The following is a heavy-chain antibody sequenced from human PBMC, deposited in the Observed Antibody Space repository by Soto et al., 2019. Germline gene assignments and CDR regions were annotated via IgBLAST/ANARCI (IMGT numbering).Heavy chain of an antibody. D-gene: IGHD3-22*01. CDR1: GFSLSTTGVC. CDR2: IYWDDDK. J-gene: IGHJ3*02. V-gene: IGHV2-5*02. Sequence: QITLKESGPTLVKPTQTLTLTCTFSGFSLSTTGVCVGWIRQPPGKALEWLALIYWDDDKRYSPSLKSRLTITKDTSKNQVVLTMTNMDPVDTATYYCAHRRGNPNYYDSGGAFDIWGQGTMVTVSS. CDR3: AHRRGNPNYYDSGGAFDI.